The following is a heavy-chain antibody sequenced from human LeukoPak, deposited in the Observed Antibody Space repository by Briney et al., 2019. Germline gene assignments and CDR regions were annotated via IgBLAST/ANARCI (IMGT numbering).Heavy chain of an antibody. J-gene: IGHJ4*01. CDR2: IYYSGST. V-gene: IGHV4-61*01. CDR1: GGSVSSGSYY. CDR3: ARDKIAGAAMYYFDT. Sequence: SETLSLTCTVSGGSVSSGSYYWSWIRQPPGKGLEWIGYIYYSGSTNYNPSLKSRVTISVDTSKNQFSLKLSSVTAAATAVYYCARDKIAGAAMYYFDTWGHGTLVTVSS. D-gene: IGHD6-13*01.